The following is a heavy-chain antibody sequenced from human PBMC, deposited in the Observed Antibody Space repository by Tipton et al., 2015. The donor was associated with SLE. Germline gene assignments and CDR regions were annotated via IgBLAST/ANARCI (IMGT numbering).Heavy chain of an antibody. Sequence: TLSLTCAVYGGSFSGYYWSLIRQPPGKGLEWIGEINHSGSTNYNPSLKSRVTISVDTSKNQFSLKLRSVTAADTAVYYCARAFGYCSSTSCPIKGGYYYYMDFWGKGTTVTVSS. V-gene: IGHV4-34*01. CDR3: ARAFGYCSSTSCPIKGGYYYYMDF. CDR1: GGSFSGYY. CDR2: INHSGST. D-gene: IGHD2-2*01. J-gene: IGHJ6*03.